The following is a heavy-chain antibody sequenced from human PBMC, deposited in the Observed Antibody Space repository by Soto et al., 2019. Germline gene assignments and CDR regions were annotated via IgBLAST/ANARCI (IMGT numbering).Heavy chain of an antibody. Sequence: GGSLRLSCAASGFTFSSHWMNWVRQAPGKGLVWVSRINDDGSSTTYADSVKGRFSISRDNAKNTLYLQMNSLRAEDTAVYYCARSGYYYDFDYWGQGTLVTVSS. CDR2: INDDGSST. J-gene: IGHJ4*02. CDR1: GFTFSSHW. D-gene: IGHD3-22*01. CDR3: ARSGYYYDFDY. V-gene: IGHV3-74*01.